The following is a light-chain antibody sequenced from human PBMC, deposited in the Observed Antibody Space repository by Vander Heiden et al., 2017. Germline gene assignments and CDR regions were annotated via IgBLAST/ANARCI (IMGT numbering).Light chain of an antibody. CDR2: KDF. V-gene: IGLV3-25*03. CDR3: QSSDNTDTYLI. J-gene: IGLJ2*01. Sequence: SELTQPPSVSVSPGQTVNITCSGDTLPKQYAFWYQQKAGQAPVMIIFKDFERPSGIPERFSASTSGTTVTLTINGVKPEDEADYYCQSSDNTDTYLIFGGGTKLTGL. CDR1: TLPKQY.